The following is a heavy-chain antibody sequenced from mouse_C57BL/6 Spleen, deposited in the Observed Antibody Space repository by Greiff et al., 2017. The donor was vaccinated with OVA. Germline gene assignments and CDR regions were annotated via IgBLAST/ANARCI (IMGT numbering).Heavy chain of an antibody. CDR1: GYTFTSYW. J-gene: IGHJ2*01. CDR2: IYPGSGST. D-gene: IGHD2-4*01. V-gene: IGHV1-55*01. CDR3: ASLYYDYDGDYFDY. Sequence: VQLQQPGAELVKPGASVKMSCKASGYTFTSYWITWVKQRPGQGLEWIGDIYPGSGSTKYNEKFKSKATLTVDTSSSTAYMQLSSLTSEDSAVYYCASLYYDYDGDYFDYWGQGTTLTVSS.